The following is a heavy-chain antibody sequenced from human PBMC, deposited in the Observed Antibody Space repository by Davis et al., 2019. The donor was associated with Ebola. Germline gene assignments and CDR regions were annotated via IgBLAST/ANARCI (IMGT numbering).Heavy chain of an antibody. V-gene: IGHV3-30-3*01. CDR1: GFTFSSYA. CDR2: ISYDGSNK. Sequence: GESLKISCAASGFTFSSYAMHWVRQAPGKGLEWVAVISYDGSNKYYADSVKGRFTISRDNAKNSLYLQMNSLRAEDTAVYYCARDQDGDYELTYYWYFDLWGRGTLVTVSS. D-gene: IGHD4-17*01. CDR3: ARDQDGDYELTYYWYFDL. J-gene: IGHJ2*01.